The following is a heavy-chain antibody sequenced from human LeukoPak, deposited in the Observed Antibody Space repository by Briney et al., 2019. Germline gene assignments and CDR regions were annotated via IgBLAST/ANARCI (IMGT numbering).Heavy chain of an antibody. CDR3: ARDREAAAAGTIDY. CDR2: ISYDGSNK. D-gene: IGHD6-13*01. J-gene: IGHJ4*02. Sequence: GGSLRLSCAASGFTFSSYAMSWVRQAPGKGLEWVAVISYDGSNKYYADSVKGRFTISRDNSKNTLYLQMNSLRAEDTAVYYCARDREAAAAGTIDYWSQGTLVTVSS. V-gene: IGHV3-30-3*01. CDR1: GFTFSSYA.